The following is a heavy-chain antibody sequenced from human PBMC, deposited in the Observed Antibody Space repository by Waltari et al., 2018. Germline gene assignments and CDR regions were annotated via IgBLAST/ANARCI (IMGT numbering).Heavy chain of an antibody. D-gene: IGHD3-9*01. V-gene: IGHV1-69*01. CDR2: IIPIFGTA. CDR3: VREADGMLTGQPCDY. J-gene: IGHJ4*02. CDR1: GGTFSSYA. Sequence: QVQLVQSGAEVKKLGSSVKVSCKASGGTFSSYAIRWVRQPTGQGLEWMGWIIPIFGTANDAQKFQGRVTVTRDESTSPCSMELSSLRSRDTAVDYCVREADGMLTGQPCDYWGQETRVTVSS.